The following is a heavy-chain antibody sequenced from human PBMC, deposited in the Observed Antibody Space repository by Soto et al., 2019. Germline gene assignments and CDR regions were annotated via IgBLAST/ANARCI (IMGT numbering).Heavy chain of an antibody. CDR2: IIPILGIA. J-gene: IGHJ4*02. CDR3: ARGEVVTAFIDY. Sequence: QVQLVQSGAEVKKPGSSVKVSCKASGGTFSSYTISWVRQAPGQGLEWMGRIIPILGIANYAQKFQGRVTITADKSTSTAYMELSSLRSEDTAVYYCARGEVVTAFIDYWGQGTLVTVSS. CDR1: GGTFSSYT. V-gene: IGHV1-69*02. D-gene: IGHD2-21*02.